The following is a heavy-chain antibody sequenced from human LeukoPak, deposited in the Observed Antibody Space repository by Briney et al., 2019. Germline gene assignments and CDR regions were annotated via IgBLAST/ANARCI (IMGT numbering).Heavy chain of an antibody. Sequence: GGTLRLSCAASGFTFSSYSMNWVRQAPGKGLEWVSYISSSSSTIYYADSVKGRFTISRDNAKNSLYLQMNSLRAEDTAVYYCAREGGSNYYYYMDVWGKGTTVTISS. CDR1: GFTFSSYS. CDR3: AREGGSNYYYYMDV. CDR2: ISSSSSTI. D-gene: IGHD3-16*01. J-gene: IGHJ6*03. V-gene: IGHV3-48*01.